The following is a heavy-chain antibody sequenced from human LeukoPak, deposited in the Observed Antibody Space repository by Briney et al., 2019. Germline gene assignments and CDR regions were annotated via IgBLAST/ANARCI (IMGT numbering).Heavy chain of an antibody. CDR2: ISNIGDIV. J-gene: IGHJ4*02. CDR1: GFTFSSFA. Sequence: GGSLRLSCAASGFTFSSFAMNWVRQAPGKGLEWVSIISNIGDIVSYADSVKGRFTISSDNSKNTVYLQMNRLRAEVMALYYCATEALHYWGQGNLVAVSS. V-gene: IGHV3-23*01. CDR3: ATEALHY.